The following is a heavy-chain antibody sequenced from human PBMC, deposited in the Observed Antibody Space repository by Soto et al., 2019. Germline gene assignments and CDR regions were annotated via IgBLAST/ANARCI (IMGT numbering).Heavy chain of an antibody. J-gene: IGHJ3*02. CDR3: ARESSVAEAWVHALDI. CDR1: GGTFSSYA. CDR2: IIPIFGTA. D-gene: IGHD6-19*01. Sequence: SVKVSCKASGGTFSSYAISWVRQAPGQGLEWMGGIIPIFGTANYAQKFQGRVTITADESASTAYMELSSLRSEDTAVYYCARESSVAEAWVHALDIWGQGTMVTVSS. V-gene: IGHV1-69*13.